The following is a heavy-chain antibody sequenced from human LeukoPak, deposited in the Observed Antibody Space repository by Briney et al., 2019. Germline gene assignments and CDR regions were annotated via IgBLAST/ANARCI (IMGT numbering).Heavy chain of an antibody. Sequence: ASMKVSCQPSGYTFTGYYLHWVRQAPGHGLEWMGRINPSTGGTNYAQNFQGRVTMTRDASISTAYMELSRLTSDDTAVYYCARDNDLRPIVAATTFPNEFDYWGQGTLVTVSS. CDR1: GYTFTGYY. V-gene: IGHV1-2*06. CDR2: INPSTGGT. D-gene: IGHD1-26*01. CDR3: ARDNDLRPIVAATTFPNEFDY. J-gene: IGHJ4*02.